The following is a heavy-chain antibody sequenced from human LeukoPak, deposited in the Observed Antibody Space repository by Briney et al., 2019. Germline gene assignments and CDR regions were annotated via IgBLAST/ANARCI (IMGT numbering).Heavy chain of an antibody. CDR1: GGSFSGYY. CDR2: IKHSGST. Sequence: SETLSLTCAVYGGSFSGYYWSWLRQPPGKGLEWIGEIKHSGSTNYNPSLKSRVTISVDTSKNQFSLKLSSVTAADTAVYYCARRRYSSGWYARGSTDYWGQGTLVTVSS. J-gene: IGHJ4*02. D-gene: IGHD6-19*01. V-gene: IGHV4-34*01. CDR3: ARRRYSSGWYARGSTDY.